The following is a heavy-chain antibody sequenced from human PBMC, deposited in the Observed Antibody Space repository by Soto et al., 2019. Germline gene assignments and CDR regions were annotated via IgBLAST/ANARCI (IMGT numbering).Heavy chain of an antibody. Sequence: QVQLVESGGGVVQPGTSLRLSCAASGFTFSRHGMHWVRQTPGKGLEWLAVILNDASGHWYADSVKGRFTISRDNFENTVYLQMNGLRLEDTAMYYSARDDDYPDNGFDYWGQGTLVTVSS. CDR2: ILNDASGH. D-gene: IGHD4-17*01. CDR3: ARDDDYPDNGFDY. V-gene: IGHV3-33*01. CDR1: GFTFSRHG. J-gene: IGHJ4*02.